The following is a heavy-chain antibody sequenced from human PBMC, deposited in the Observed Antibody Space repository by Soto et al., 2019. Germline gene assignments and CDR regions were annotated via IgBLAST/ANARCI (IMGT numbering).Heavy chain of an antibody. CDR1: GGSISSGGHY. V-gene: IGHV4-31*03. D-gene: IGHD4-4*01. CDR3: ARDQAYDYTSPGDYYYYGMDV. J-gene: IGHJ6*02. CDR2: IYYSGST. Sequence: QVQLQESGPGLVKPSQTLSLTCTVSGGSISSGGHYWNWIRQHPGKCLEWIGYIYYSGSTYYKPSLKSRVTISVDTSKNQCSLNLSSVTAADTAVYYCARDQAYDYTSPGDYYYYGMDVWGQGTPVTVSS.